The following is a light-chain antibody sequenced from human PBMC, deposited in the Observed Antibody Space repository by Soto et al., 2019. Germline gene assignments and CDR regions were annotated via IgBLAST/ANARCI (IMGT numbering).Light chain of an antibody. CDR2: EVS. CDR1: SSDVGGYNY. Sequence: QSVLTQPASVSGSPGQSITISCTGTSSDVGGYNYVSWYQQHPGKVPKLIIHEVSNRPSGVSNRFSGSKSGNTASLTISGLQTEYEADYYCSSHGGSSPFYVFGTGTKVALL. V-gene: IGLV2-14*01. CDR3: SSHGGSSPFYV. J-gene: IGLJ1*01.